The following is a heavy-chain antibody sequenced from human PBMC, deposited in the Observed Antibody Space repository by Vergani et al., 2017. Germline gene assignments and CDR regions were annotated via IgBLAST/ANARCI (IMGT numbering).Heavy chain of an antibody. CDR1: GGTFSSYA. D-gene: IGHD2-2*01. V-gene: IGHV1-69*12. CDR3: ARRPDTIQPFDY. Sequence: QVQLVQSGAEVKKPGSSVKVSCKASGGTFSSYAISWVRQAPGQGLEWMGGIIPIFGTANYEQKFQGRVTITADESTSTAYMEVSGLRSEDTAVYYCARRPDTIQPFDYWGQGTLVTVSS. J-gene: IGHJ4*02. CDR2: IIPIFGTA.